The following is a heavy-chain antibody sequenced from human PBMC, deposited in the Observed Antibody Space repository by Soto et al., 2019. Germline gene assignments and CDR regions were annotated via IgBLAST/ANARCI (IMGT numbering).Heavy chain of an antibody. Sequence: QVQLVESGGGVVQPGRSLRLSCVASGFTFRSYDMHWVRQAPGKGLEWVAVISYDESNKYYADSVKGRFTISRDTPKNTLYLQMNCLRAEDTAVYYCAIDTGNWFDPWGQGTLVTVSS. CDR3: AIDTGNWFDP. CDR1: GFTFRSYD. CDR2: ISYDESNK. V-gene: IGHV3-30*03. J-gene: IGHJ5*02. D-gene: IGHD1-1*01.